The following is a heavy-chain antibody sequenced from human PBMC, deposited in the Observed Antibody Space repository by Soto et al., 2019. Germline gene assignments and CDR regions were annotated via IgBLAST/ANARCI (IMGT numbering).Heavy chain of an antibody. Sequence: SVKVSCKASGGTFSSYAISWVRQAPGQGLEWMGGIIPIFGTANYAQKFQGRVTITADESTSTAYMELSSLRSEDTAVYYCAREMGCSGGSCSSGGMDVWGQGTTVTVSS. CDR3: AREMGCSGGSCSSGGMDV. CDR2: IIPIFGTA. CDR1: GGTFSSYA. J-gene: IGHJ6*02. V-gene: IGHV1-69*13. D-gene: IGHD2-15*01.